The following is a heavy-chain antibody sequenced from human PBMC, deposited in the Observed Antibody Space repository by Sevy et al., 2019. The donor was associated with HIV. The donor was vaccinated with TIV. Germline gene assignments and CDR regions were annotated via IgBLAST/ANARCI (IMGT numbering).Heavy chain of an antibody. V-gene: IGHV4-59*08. Sequence: SETLSLTCTVSGGSISSYYWSWIRQPPGKGLEWIGYIYYTGSTNYNPSLESRVTISVDTSKNQFSLKLSSVTAADTAVYYCARHGLVYYYDSSGYFDYWGQGTLVTVSS. CDR1: GGSISSYY. D-gene: IGHD3-22*01. CDR2: IYYTGST. CDR3: ARHGLVYYYDSSGYFDY. J-gene: IGHJ4*02.